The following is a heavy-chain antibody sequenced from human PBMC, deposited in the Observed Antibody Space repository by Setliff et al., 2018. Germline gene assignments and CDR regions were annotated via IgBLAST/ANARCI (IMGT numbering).Heavy chain of an antibody. Sequence: SETLSLTCTVSGGSISNTYYYWSWIRQPAGQGLEWIGQIYTSGSTYYNPSLKSRVTISVDTSKNQFSLKLSSVTAADTAVYYCAGHYDFWSGPPDYWGQGTLVTVS. CDR2: IYTSGST. J-gene: IGHJ4*02. CDR3: AGHYDFWSGPPDY. CDR1: GGSISNTYYY. D-gene: IGHD3-3*01. V-gene: IGHV4-61*09.